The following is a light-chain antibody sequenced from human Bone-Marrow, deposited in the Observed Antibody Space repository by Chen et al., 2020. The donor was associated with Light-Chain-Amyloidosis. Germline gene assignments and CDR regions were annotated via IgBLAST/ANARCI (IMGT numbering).Light chain of an antibody. V-gene: IGLV3-25*03. CDR2: RDS. Sequence: SYELTQPPSVSVSPGQTARITCSGDDLPTKYAYWYQQKPRQAPVLMIHRDSEGPSGISERFAGSSSGTTATLTISGVQAEAEADYHCQSADSSGTYEVIFGGGTKLTVL. CDR3: QSADSSGTYEVI. CDR1: DLPTKY. J-gene: IGLJ2*01.